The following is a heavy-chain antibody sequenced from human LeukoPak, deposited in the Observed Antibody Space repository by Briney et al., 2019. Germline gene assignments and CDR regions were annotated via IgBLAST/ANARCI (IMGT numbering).Heavy chain of an antibody. D-gene: IGHD3-9*01. CDR2: ISYDGSNK. CDR1: GFTFSSYA. J-gene: IGHJ4*02. V-gene: IGHV3-30*04. CDR3: ARGGERYFDWYFDY. Sequence: GGSLRLSCAASGFTFSSYAMHWVRQAPGKGLEWVAVISYDGSNKYYADSVKGRFTISRDNSKNTLYLQMNSLRAEDTAVYYCARGGERYFDWYFDYWGQGTLVTVSS.